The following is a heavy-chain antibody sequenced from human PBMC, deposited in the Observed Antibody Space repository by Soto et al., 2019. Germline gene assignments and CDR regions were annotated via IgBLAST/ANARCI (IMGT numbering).Heavy chain of an antibody. CDR3: ASPLSWGSSGWYSFDY. CDR2: IIPILGIA. J-gene: IGHJ4*02. Sequence: QVQLVQSGAEVKKPGSSVKVSCKASGGTFSSYTISWVRQAPGQGLEWMGRIIPILGIANYAQKFQGRVTITADKSTSTAYMELSSLRSEDTAVYYCASPLSWGSSGWYSFDYWGQGTLVTVSS. CDR1: GGTFSSYT. D-gene: IGHD6-19*01. V-gene: IGHV1-69*02.